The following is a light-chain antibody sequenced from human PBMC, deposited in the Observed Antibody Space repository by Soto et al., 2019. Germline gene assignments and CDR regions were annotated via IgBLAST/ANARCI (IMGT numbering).Light chain of an antibody. CDR3: QQYYNTPSFT. J-gene: IGKJ3*01. CDR1: QTFLYNSNNKNF. CDR2: WAS. V-gene: IGKV4-1*01. Sequence: DIVLTQSPDSLAVSLGERATINCKSSQTFLYNSNNKNFLAWYQQKPGQPPRLLIYWASTRESGVPDRFSGSGSGTDFTLTISSLQAEDVAVYYCQQYYNTPSFTFGPGTKVDIK.